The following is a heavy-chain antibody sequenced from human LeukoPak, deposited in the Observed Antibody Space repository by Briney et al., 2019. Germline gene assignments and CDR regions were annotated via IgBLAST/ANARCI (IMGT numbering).Heavy chain of an antibody. J-gene: IGHJ4*02. Sequence: SETLSLTCTVSGGSISSYYWSWIRQPPGKGLEWIGYIYYSGSTNYNPSLKSRVTISVDTSKNPVSLKLRSVTGADTGVYYCARARKLEIGYFVYWGQGTMVTVSS. CDR2: IYYSGST. CDR1: GGSISSYY. CDR3: ARARKLEIGYFVY. D-gene: IGHD1-1*01. V-gene: IGHV4-59*08.